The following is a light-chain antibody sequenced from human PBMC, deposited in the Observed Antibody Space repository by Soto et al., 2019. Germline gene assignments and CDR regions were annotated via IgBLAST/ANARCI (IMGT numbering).Light chain of an antibody. CDR1: SSDVGSYNY. Sequence: QSALTQPASVSGSPGQSITISCTGTSSDVGSYNYVSWYQQCAGKAPKLIIYDVSGRPSGVSNRFSGSKSGNTASLTISGLQAEDEADYYCSSYTTSATQVFGTGTKVTVL. CDR2: DVS. V-gene: IGLV2-14*03. CDR3: SSYTTSATQV. J-gene: IGLJ1*01.